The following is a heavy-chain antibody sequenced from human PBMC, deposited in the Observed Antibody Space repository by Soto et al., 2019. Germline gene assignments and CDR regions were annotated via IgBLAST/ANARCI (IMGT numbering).Heavy chain of an antibody. CDR1: GFTFSSYA. CDR2: IDHSGTMT. Sequence: PGGSLRLSCAASGFTFSSYAMHWVRQAPGKGLEWVAFIDHSGTMTDYRESVKGRFTLSKGKSMKTVYLQMNSLRVEDTAVYYCTKDRVSDGIYSFDYWGQGALVTVSS. CDR3: TKDRVSDGIYSFDY. J-gene: IGHJ4*02. V-gene: IGHV3-23*05. D-gene: IGHD2-15*01.